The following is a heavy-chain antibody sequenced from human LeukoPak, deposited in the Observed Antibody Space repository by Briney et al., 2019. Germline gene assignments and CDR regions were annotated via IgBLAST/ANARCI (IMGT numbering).Heavy chain of an antibody. CDR1: GFTFNIFW. J-gene: IGHJ4*02. D-gene: IGHD7-27*01. V-gene: IGHV3-7*04. CDR2: IKHDGSEE. Sequence: GGSLRLSCAASGFTFNIFWMSWVRQAPGKGLEWVANIKHDGSEEYYGDSVRGRFTISRDNAKNSLILQMNSLRGEDTAVYYCARALGNSTGDYWGQGTLVTASS. CDR3: ARALGNSTGDY.